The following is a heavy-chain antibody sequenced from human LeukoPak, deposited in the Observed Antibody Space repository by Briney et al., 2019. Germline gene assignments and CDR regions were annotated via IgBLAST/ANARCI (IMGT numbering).Heavy chain of an antibody. Sequence: GGSLRLSCAASGFTVSSNYMSWVRQAPGKGLEWVSVIYSGGSTYYADSVKGRFTISRDNAINSLFLYMNSLRVEDTAVYYCTRSGTRLGTDFDYWGQGTLVTVSS. CDR1: GFTVSSNY. CDR2: IYSGGST. V-gene: IGHV3-66*01. D-gene: IGHD3-16*01. CDR3: TRSGTRLGTDFDY. J-gene: IGHJ4*02.